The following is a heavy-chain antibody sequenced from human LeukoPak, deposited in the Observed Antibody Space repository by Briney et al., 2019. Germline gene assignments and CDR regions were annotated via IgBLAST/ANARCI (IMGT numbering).Heavy chain of an antibody. CDR3: AKGRSDFFAYYYYLDV. CDR1: GYTLTSNY. V-gene: IGHV1-46*03. Sequence: GASVKVSCKASGYTLTSNYIHWVRQAPGQGLEWMGIINPSGGSTTYAQKFQGRVTMTRDTSTSTVYMELTSLRSEDTAVYYWAKGRSDFFAYYYYLDVWGKGTTVTVSS. J-gene: IGHJ6*03. CDR2: INPSGGST. D-gene: IGHD2-21*02.